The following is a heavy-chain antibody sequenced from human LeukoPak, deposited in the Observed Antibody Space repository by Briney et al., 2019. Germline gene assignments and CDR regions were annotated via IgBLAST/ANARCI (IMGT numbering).Heavy chain of an antibody. Sequence: PSETLSLTCTVSGCSVSSYYWSWIRQPPGKGLEWIGYIKSSGSSNYNPSLKSRVTISMDTSKNQFSLRLNSVTAADTAAYYCARDGTVATNWFDPWGQGTLVTVSS. CDR1: GCSVSSYY. V-gene: IGHV4-59*02. CDR2: IKSSGSS. D-gene: IGHD5-12*01. CDR3: ARDGTVATNWFDP. J-gene: IGHJ5*02.